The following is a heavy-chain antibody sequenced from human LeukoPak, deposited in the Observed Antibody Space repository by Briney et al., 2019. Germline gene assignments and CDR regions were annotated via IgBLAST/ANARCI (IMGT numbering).Heavy chain of an antibody. CDR1: GFIFSSYH. CDR2: ISTNNRAI. CDR3: VRDSQRCYGMDV. V-gene: IGHV3-48*02. J-gene: IGHJ6*02. Sequence: VGSPRLSCAASGFIFSSYHMNWVRQAPGKGLEWLSYISTNNRAIYYADTVKGRFTISRDNAKNSLDLQMNSLRDEDTAVYYCVRDSQRCYGMDVWGQGTIATVSS.